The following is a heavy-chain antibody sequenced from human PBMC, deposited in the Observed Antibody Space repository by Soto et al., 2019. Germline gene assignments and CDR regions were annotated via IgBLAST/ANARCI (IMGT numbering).Heavy chain of an antibody. D-gene: IGHD3-22*01. CDR1: GGTFSSYW. V-gene: IGHV5-51*01. J-gene: IGHJ6*02. CDR3: ARQSMTYGMEV. Sequence: GASVKVSCKASGGTFSSYWIGWVRQMPGKGLEWMGIIYPGDSDTRYSPSFQGQVTISADKSISTAYLQWSSLKASDTAMYYCARQSMTYGMEVWGQGTTVTVSS. CDR2: IYPGDSDT.